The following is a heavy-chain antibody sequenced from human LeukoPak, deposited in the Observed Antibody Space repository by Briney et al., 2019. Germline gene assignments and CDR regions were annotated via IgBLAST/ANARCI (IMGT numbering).Heavy chain of an antibody. J-gene: IGHJ6*03. V-gene: IGHV3-23*01. CDR3: ARIEYSSSSLGGPAYYYYYMDV. Sequence: GGSLRLSCVASGFAFPTYAMMWVRQVPGKGLERVSSIRVNDGARFYADSVKGRFTMSRDNPKNSLYLQMNSLRAEDTAVYYCARIEYSSSSLGGPAYYYYYMDVWGKGTTVTVSS. CDR1: GFAFPTYA. D-gene: IGHD6-6*01. CDR2: IRVNDGAR.